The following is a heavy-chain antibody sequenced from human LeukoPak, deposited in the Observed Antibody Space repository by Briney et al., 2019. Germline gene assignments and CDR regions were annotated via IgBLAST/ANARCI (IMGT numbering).Heavy chain of an antibody. D-gene: IGHD3-10*01. CDR2: ISAYSGNT. Sequence: ASVKVSCKASGYTFTSYGISWVRQAPGQGLEWMGWISAYSGNTNYAQKLQGRVTMTTDTSTSTAYMELRSLRSDDTAVYYCARHTMVRGVIIIPFDYWGQGTLVTVSS. J-gene: IGHJ4*02. CDR3: ARHTMVRGVIIIPFDY. V-gene: IGHV1-18*01. CDR1: GYTFTSYG.